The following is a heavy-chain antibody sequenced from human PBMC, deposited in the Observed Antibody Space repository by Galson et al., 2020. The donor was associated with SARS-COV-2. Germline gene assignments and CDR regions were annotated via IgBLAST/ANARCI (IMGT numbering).Heavy chain of an antibody. CDR1: GGSFGGDF. CDR3: ARVRVDTGIPREFDI. CDR2: DDYRGNT. Sequence: SETLSLTCAVYGGSFGGDFWTWIRRPPGKGLEWIGQDDYRGNTYYNPSLKSRVTISVDLSMKQFALKLISVTAADTAVYYCARVRVDTGIPREFDIWGQGTMVTVST. D-gene: IGHD5-18*01. J-gene: IGHJ3*02. V-gene: IGHV4-34*01.